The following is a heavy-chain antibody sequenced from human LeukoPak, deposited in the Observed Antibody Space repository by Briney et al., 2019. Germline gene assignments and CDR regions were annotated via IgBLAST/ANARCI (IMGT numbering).Heavy chain of an antibody. D-gene: IGHD1-26*01. Sequence: GASVKVSCKASGGTFSSYAISWVRQAPVQGLEWMGGIIPIFGTANYAQKFQGRVTITTDESTSTAYMELSSLRSEDTAVYYCARDGRLGASDYWGQGTLVTVSS. CDR1: GGTFSSYA. CDR2: IIPIFGTA. V-gene: IGHV1-69*05. J-gene: IGHJ4*02. CDR3: ARDGRLGASDY.